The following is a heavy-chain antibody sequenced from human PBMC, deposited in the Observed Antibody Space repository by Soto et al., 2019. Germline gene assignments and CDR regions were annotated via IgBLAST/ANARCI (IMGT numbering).Heavy chain of an antibody. J-gene: IGHJ3*02. D-gene: IGHD2-15*01. Sequence: GASVKVSCKVSGYTLTELSMHWVRQAPGKGLEWMGGFDPEDGETIYAQKFQGRVTMTEDTSTDTAYMELSSLRSEDTAVYYCATASDIVVVVAATGAFDIWGQGTMVTVS. CDR1: GYTLTELS. CDR3: ATASDIVVVVAATGAFDI. V-gene: IGHV1-24*01. CDR2: FDPEDGET.